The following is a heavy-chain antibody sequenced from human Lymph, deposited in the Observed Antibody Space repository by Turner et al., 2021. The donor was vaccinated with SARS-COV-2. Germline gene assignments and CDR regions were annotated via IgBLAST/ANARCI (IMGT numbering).Heavy chain of an antibody. CDR2: ISYDGSNK. V-gene: IGHV3-30-3*01. Sequence: QVQLVESGGGMVQPGGSLILSCAASGFAFSTYAMHWVRQAPGKGLEWVAVISYDGSNKYYADSVKGRFTISRDNSKNTLYLQMNSLRAEDTAVYYCARGPGGNYGPYFDYWGQGTLVTVSS. D-gene: IGHD3-10*01. J-gene: IGHJ4*02. CDR3: ARGPGGNYGPYFDY. CDR1: GFAFSTYA.